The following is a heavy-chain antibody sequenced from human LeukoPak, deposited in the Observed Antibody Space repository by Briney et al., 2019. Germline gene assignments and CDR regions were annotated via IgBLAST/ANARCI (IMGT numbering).Heavy chain of an antibody. J-gene: IGHJ4*02. CDR1: RFTFSSYA. Sequence: GGSLRLSCSAFRFTFSSYAMSWVRQAPGKGLEWLSAISSSGGSTYYADSVKGRFTISRDNSKNTLYLQMNSLRAEDTAVYYCAKDILGSSWYRGGLYYFDYWGQGTLVTVSS. CDR3: AKDILGSSWYRGGLYYFDY. CDR2: ISSSGGST. V-gene: IGHV3-23*01. D-gene: IGHD6-13*01.